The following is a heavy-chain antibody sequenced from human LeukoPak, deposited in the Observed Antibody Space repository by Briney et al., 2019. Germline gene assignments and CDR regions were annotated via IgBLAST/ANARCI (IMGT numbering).Heavy chain of an antibody. Sequence: ASVKVSCKASGGTFSSYAISWVRQAPGQGLEWMGWISAYNGNTNYAQKLQGRVTMTTDTSTSTAYMELRSLRSDDTAVYYCARARIAAAGKYFQHWGQGTLVTVSS. CDR2: ISAYNGNT. CDR3: ARARIAAAGKYFQH. D-gene: IGHD6-13*01. J-gene: IGHJ1*01. CDR1: GGTFSSYA. V-gene: IGHV1-18*01.